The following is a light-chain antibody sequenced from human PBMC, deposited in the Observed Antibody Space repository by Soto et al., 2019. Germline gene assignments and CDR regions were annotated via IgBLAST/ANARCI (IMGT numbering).Light chain of an antibody. Sequence: QSALTQPASVSGSPGQSITISCTATSSDFGIYDLASWYQQHPGKAPKVIIFEGSKRPSGVSNRFSGSTSGNTASLTISGLQAEDEADYHCCSYAGNRTFVFGGGTKLTVL. CDR3: CSYAGNRTFV. CDR2: EGS. V-gene: IGLV2-23*03. J-gene: IGLJ2*01. CDR1: SSDFGIYDL.